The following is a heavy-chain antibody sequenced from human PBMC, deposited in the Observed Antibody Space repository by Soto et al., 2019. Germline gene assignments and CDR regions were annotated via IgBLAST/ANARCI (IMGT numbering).Heavy chain of an antibody. D-gene: IGHD6-19*01. CDR2: ISGSGGST. J-gene: IGHJ1*01. Sequence: GGSLRLSCAASGFTFSSYAMSWVRQATWKGLEWVSAISGSGGSTYYADSVKGRFTISRDNSKNTLYLQMNSLRAEDTAVYYCAKAEAVAGSEYFQHWGQGTLVTVSS. V-gene: IGHV3-23*01. CDR1: GFTFSSYA. CDR3: AKAEAVAGSEYFQH.